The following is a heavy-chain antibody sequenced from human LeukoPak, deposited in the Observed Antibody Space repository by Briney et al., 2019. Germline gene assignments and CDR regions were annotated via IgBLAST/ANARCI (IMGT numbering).Heavy chain of an antibody. V-gene: IGHV4-61*02. J-gene: IGHJ5*02. Sequence: PSETLSLTCTVSGGSISSGSYYWSWIRQPAGKGLEWIGRIYTSGSTNYNPSLKSRVTISVDTSKNQFSLKLSSVTAADTAVYYCARESIFNWFDPWGQGTLVTVSS. D-gene: IGHD3-9*01. CDR1: GGSISSGSYY. CDR2: IYTSGST. CDR3: ARESIFNWFDP.